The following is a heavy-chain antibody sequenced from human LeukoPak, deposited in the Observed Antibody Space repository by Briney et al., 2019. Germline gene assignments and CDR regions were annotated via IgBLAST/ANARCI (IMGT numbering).Heavy chain of an antibody. J-gene: IGHJ4*02. V-gene: IGHV1-3*01. CDR3: ARSKDFPFFDA. D-gene: IGHD5/OR15-5a*01. CDR2: IIAANGKT. Sequence: ASVKLSCKASRDTFSSYAIYRVRQAPGQRLEWMAWIIAANGKTKYSRKFQGRVSITTDTSARTAYMELRSLGSEDTAIYYCARSKDFPFFDAWGQGTLVTVSS. CDR1: RDTFSSYA.